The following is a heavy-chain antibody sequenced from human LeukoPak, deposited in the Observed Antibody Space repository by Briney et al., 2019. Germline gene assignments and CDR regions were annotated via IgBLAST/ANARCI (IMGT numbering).Heavy chain of an antibody. D-gene: IGHD3-22*01. V-gene: IGHV1-2*02. J-gene: IGHJ4*02. Sequence: ASVKVSCKASGYTFTGYYMHWVRQATGQGLEWVGWINPNSGGTNYAQKFQGRVTMTRYTSISTAYMELSRLRSDDTAVYYCTRDISVGSGYYFSFDYWGQGTLVTVSS. CDR1: GYTFTGYY. CDR2: INPNSGGT. CDR3: TRDISVGSGYYFSFDY.